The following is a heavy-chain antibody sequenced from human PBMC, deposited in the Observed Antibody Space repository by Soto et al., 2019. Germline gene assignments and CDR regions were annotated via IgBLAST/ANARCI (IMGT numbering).Heavy chain of an antibody. CDR1: GCTFSSYS. V-gene: IGHV3-21*01. Sequence: PGGSLRLSWAASGCTFSSYSRNWVRQAPGKGLEWVSSIGGSSDSISYADSVKGRFTISRDTAHMSLYLQMSSLRAADTAVYYCARDLYGDYGFDSWGQGTLVTVSS. CDR3: ARDLYGDYGFDS. D-gene: IGHD4-17*01. J-gene: IGHJ5*01. CDR2: IGGSSDSI.